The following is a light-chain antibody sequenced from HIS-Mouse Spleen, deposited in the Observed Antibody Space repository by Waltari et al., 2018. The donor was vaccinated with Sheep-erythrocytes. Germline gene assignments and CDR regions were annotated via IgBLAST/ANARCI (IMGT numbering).Light chain of an antibody. Sequence: DIVMTQSPDSLAVSLGERATINCKSSQSVLYSSNNKNYLAWYQQKPGQPPKLLICWASTRESGFPDRFSGSGSGTDFTLTISSLQAEDVAVYYCQQYYSTLLTFGGGTKVEIK. V-gene: IGKV4-1*01. CDR3: QQYYSTLLT. J-gene: IGKJ4*01. CDR1: QSVLYSSNNKNY. CDR2: WAS.